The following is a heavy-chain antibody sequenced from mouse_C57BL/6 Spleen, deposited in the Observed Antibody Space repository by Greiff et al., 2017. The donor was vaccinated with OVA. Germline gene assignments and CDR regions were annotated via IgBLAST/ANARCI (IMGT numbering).Heavy chain of an antibody. CDR2: IRNKANGYTT. D-gene: IGHD1-1*01. CDR3: ARSYYGSSFTSFDY. J-gene: IGHJ2*01. V-gene: IGHV7-3*01. Sequence: EVQLVESGGGLVQPGGSLSLSCAASGFTFTDYYMSWVRQPPGKALEWLGFIRNKANGYTTEYSASVKGRFTISRDNSQSILYLQMNALRAEDSATYYCARSYYGSSFTSFDYWGQGTTLTVSS. CDR1: GFTFTDYY.